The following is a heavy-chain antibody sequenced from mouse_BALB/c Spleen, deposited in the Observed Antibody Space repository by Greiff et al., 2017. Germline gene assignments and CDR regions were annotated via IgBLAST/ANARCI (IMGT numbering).Heavy chain of an antibody. D-gene: IGHD1-1*01. J-gene: IGHJ4*01. V-gene: IGHV2-9*02. CDR3: ARSPYDYYAMDY. CDR2: IWAGGST. Sequence: VQLKESGPGLVAPSQSLSITCTVSGFSLTSYGVHWVRQPPGKGLEWLGVIWAGGSTNYNSALMFRLSISKDNSKSQVFLKMNSLQTDDTAMYYCARSPYDYYAMDYWGQGTSVTVSS. CDR1: GFSLTSYG.